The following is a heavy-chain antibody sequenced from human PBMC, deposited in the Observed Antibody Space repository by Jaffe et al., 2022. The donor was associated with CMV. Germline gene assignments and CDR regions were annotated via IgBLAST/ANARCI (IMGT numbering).Heavy chain of an antibody. CDR3: ARHFYSPPRYYDSSGYYWIQH. CDR2: IDPSDSYT. J-gene: IGHJ1*01. D-gene: IGHD3-22*01. V-gene: IGHV5-10-1*03. Sequence: EVQLVQSGAEVKKPGESLRISCKGSGYSFTSYWISWVRQMPGKGLEWMGRIDPSDSYTNYSPSFQGHVTISADKSISTAYLQWSSLKASDTAMYYCARHFYSPPRYYDSSGYYWIQHWGQGTLVTVSS. CDR1: GYSFTSYW.